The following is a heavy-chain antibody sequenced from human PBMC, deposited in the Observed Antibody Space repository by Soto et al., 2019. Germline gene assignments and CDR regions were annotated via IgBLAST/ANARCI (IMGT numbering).Heavy chain of an antibody. V-gene: IGHV3-30*18. J-gene: IGHJ6*02. CDR2: ISYDGSNK. D-gene: IGHD6-6*01. CDR3: AKGKYSSSPLLNPGGYYYGMDV. CDR1: GFTFSSYG. Sequence: PGGSLRLSCAASGFTFSSYGMHWVRQAPGKGLEWVAVISYDGSNKYYVDSVKGRFTISRDNSKNTLYLQMNSLRAEDTAVYYCAKGKYSSSPLLNPGGYYYGMDVWGQGTTVTVSS.